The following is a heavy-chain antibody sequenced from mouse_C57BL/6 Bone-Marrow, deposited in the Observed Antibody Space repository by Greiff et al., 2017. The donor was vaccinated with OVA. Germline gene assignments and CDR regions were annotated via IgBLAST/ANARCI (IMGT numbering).Heavy chain of an antibody. CDR2: ISNGGGST. CDR3: ARQTVVAWYFDV. CDR1: GFTFSDYY. V-gene: IGHV5-12*01. J-gene: IGHJ1*03. D-gene: IGHD1-1*01. Sequence: EVQGVESGGGLVQPGGSLKLSCAASGFTFSDYYMYWVRQTPEKRLEWVAYISNGGGSTYYPDTVKGRFTISRDNAKNTLYLQMSRLKSEDTAMYYCARQTVVAWYFDVWGTGTTVTVSS.